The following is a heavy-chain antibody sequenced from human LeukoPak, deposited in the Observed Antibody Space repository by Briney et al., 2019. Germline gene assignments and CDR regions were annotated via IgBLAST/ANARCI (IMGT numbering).Heavy chain of an antibody. J-gene: IGHJ3*02. Sequence: GASVKVSCKASGYTFASYGISWVRQAPGQGLEWMGWISAYNGNTNYAQKLQGRVTMTTDTSTSTAYMELSSLRSEDTAVYYCARVWFYGDYEEMGENAFDIWGQGTMVTVSS. CDR3: ARVWFYGDYEEMGENAFDI. CDR1: GYTFASYG. D-gene: IGHD4-17*01. V-gene: IGHV1-18*01. CDR2: ISAYNGNT.